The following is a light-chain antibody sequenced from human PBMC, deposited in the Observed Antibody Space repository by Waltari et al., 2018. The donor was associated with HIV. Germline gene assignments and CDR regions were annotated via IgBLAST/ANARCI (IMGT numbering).Light chain of an antibody. Sequence: DIVMSQSPDSLAVSVGEWATIKCKASQSVLYISNNKNYLAWYQQKPGQPPKLLIYWASTRESGVPDRFSGSGSGPDFTLTISSLQAEDVAVYYCQQYYSFPLTFGGGTKVEIK. J-gene: IGKJ4*01. V-gene: IGKV4-1*01. CDR3: QQYYSFPLT. CDR1: QSVLYISNNKNY. CDR2: WAS.